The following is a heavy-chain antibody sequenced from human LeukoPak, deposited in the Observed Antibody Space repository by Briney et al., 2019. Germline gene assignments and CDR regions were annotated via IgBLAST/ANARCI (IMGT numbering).Heavy chain of an antibody. D-gene: IGHD3-3*01. Sequence: ASVKVSCKASGYTFTSYGISWVRQAPGQGLVWMGWISAYNGNTNYAQKLQGRVTMTTDTSTSTAYMELRSLRSDDTAAYYCARVEWLYRIPDYWGQGTLVTVSS. V-gene: IGHV1-18*01. CDR3: ARVEWLYRIPDY. CDR1: GYTFTSYG. CDR2: ISAYNGNT. J-gene: IGHJ4*02.